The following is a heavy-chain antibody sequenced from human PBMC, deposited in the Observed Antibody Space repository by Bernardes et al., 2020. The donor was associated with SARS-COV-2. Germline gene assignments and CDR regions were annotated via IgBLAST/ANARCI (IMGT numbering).Heavy chain of an antibody. J-gene: IGHJ4*02. V-gene: IGHV4-34*01. CDR2: INHSGST. D-gene: IGHD6-19*01. Sequence: SETLSVTCAVYGGSFSDYYWSWIRQPPGKGLEWIGEINHSGSTNYNPSLKSRVTISLDTSKNQFSLYLQMISLSADDTAVYYCARDAGGSGWYFWGQGTLVTVSS. CDR3: ARDAGGSGWYF. CDR1: GGSFSDYY.